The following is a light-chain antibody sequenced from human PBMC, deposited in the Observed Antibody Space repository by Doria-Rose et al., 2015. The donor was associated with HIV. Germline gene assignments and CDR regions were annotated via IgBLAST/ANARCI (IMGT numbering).Light chain of an antibody. CDR1: QGIRND. CDR3: LQDYNLWT. J-gene: IGKJ1*01. CDR2: AAS. V-gene: IGKV1-6*02. Sequence: AIQMTQSPSSLSASVGARVTITCRASQGIRNDLDWYQQKPGKAPKLLIYAASSLRSGVPSRLSGSGSGTDFTLTISSLQPEDFATYYCLQDYNLWTFGQGTKVEIK.